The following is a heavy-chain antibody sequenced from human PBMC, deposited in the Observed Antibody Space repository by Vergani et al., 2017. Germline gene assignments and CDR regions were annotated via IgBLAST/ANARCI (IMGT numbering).Heavy chain of an antibody. V-gene: IGHV3-23*04. CDR2: ISGIGGST. CDR1: GFTFSSYT. CDR3: AQLGDSSGGYGYYYYYMDV. Sequence: EVQLVGSGGGLVQPGGSLRLSCAASGFTFSSYTMSGVRQAPGKGLEWVSAISGIGGSTYYADSMKGRFTLSRDNSKNTLYLQMNSRRAENTAVYYSAQLGDSSGGYGYYYYYMDVWGKGTTVTVSS. J-gene: IGHJ6*03. D-gene: IGHD6-19*01.